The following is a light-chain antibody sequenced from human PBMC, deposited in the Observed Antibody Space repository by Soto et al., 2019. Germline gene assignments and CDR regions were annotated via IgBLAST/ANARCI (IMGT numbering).Light chain of an antibody. CDR3: QQYKSYLT. V-gene: IGKV1-5*01. J-gene: IGKJ4*01. CDR2: DAS. Sequence: DIQMTQSPSTLSASVGDRVTITCRASQSITSWLAWYQQKPGKAPKLLIYDASSLEIGVPSRFSGSGSGTEFTLTISCLQPDEFATYYCQQYKSYLTFGGGTRVETK. CDR1: QSITSW.